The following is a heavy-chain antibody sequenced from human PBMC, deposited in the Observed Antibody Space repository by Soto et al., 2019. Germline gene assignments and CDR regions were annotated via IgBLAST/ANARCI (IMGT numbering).Heavy chain of an antibody. CDR2: IIPIFGTA. CDR3: ARAAYSYGTAYLSYYYGMDV. CDR1: GGTFSTYA. J-gene: IGHJ6*02. D-gene: IGHD5-18*01. V-gene: IGHV1-69*13. Sequence: SVKVSCKASGGTFSTYAISWVRQAPGQGLEWVGGIIPIFGTANYAQKFQGRVTITADESTSTAYMELSSLRSEDTAVYYCARAAYSYGTAYLSYYYGMDVWGQGTTVTVSS.